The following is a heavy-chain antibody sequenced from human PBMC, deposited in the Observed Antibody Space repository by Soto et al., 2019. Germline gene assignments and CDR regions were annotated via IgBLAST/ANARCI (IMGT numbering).Heavy chain of an antibody. CDR2: ISSSGSDT. Sequence: GGSLRLSCVTSGFTFDDYAITWLRQAPGKGLEWVCSISSSGSDTRCAASVKGRFTISRDSSQSTVYLQMNSLRDEDTADYYCAKDPWNNWSGLFDPWGQGTLVTVSS. J-gene: IGHJ5*02. CDR3: AKDPWNNWSGLFDP. D-gene: IGHD1-1*01. CDR1: GFTFDDYA. V-gene: IGHV3-23*01.